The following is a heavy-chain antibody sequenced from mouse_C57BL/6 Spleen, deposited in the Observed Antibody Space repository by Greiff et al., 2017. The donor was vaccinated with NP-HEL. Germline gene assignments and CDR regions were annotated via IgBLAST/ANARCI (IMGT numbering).Heavy chain of an antibody. CDR2: INPSSGYT. J-gene: IGHJ4*01. CDR1: GYTFTSYW. V-gene: IGHV1-7*01. Sequence: QVQLQQSGAELAKPGASVKLSCKASGYTFTSYWMHWVKQRPGQGLEWIGDINPSSGYTKYNQKFKDKATLTADKSSSTAYVQLSSLTYEDSAVYFCARDYGNFYAMDYWGQGTSVTVSS. CDR3: ARDYGNFYAMDY. D-gene: IGHD2-1*01.